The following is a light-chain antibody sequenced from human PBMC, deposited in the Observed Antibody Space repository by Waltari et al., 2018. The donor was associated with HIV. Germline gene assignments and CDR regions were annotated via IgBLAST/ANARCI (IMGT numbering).Light chain of an antibody. Sequence: ELVLTQSPATLSLSPGERATLSCRASQSVSSYLAWYQQKPGQAPRLLIYDASNRATGIPAGFSGSGSGTDFTLTISSLEPEDFAVYYCQQRSNWPIFTFGPGTKVDIK. CDR1: QSVSSY. CDR2: DAS. CDR3: QQRSNWPIFT. V-gene: IGKV3-11*01. J-gene: IGKJ3*01.